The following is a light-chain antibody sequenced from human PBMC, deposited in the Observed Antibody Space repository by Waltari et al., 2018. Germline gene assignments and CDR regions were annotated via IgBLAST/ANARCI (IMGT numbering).Light chain of an antibody. CDR2: GAS. Sequence: KNRLGWYQQKSGRSPKLLIYGASTRESGVPDRFSGSGSGTDFTLTISSLQTEDVAVYYCQQYYSTPFTFGPGTKVDIK. J-gene: IGKJ3*01. CDR1: KNR. CDR3: QQYYSTPFT. V-gene: IGKV4-1*01.